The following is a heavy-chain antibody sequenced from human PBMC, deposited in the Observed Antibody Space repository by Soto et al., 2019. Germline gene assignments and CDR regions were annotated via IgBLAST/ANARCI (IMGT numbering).Heavy chain of an antibody. CDR3: AKDSTSYNGVYDPFDI. CDR2: IGGAAVST. J-gene: IGHJ3*02. CDR1: GFMFSTYA. Sequence: GGSLRLSCEASGFMFSTYARSWVRQSPGKGLEWVSVIGGAAVSTDCADSLKGRCTVSRDDSKNTVYLQLDSLRDDDTAVYYCAKDSTSYNGVYDPFDIWGQGTMVTVSS. V-gene: IGHV3-23*01. D-gene: IGHD1-1*01.